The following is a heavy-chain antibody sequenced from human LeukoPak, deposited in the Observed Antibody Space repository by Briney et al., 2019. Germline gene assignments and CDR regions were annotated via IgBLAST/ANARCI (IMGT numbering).Heavy chain of an antibody. J-gene: IGHJ3*02. V-gene: IGHV4-59*01. D-gene: IGHD5-12*01. CDR2: ISYSGST. CDR3: ARHSRSGYIGYENAFDI. Sequence: PSETLSLTCTVSGDSLSSYYWSWIRQPPGKGLEWIGCISYSGSTNYNPSLKSRVTISVDTSKNQFSLKLSSVTAADTAVYYCARHSRSGYIGYENAFDIWGQGTMVTVSS. CDR1: GDSLSSYY.